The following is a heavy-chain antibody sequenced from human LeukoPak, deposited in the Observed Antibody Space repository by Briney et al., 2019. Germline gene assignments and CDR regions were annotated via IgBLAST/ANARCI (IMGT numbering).Heavy chain of an antibody. J-gene: IGHJ6*02. CDR1: GGTFSSYT. CDR3: ARDPLYDSSGYYYYYYGMDV. Sequence: GASVKVSCKASGGTFSSYTISWVRQAPGQGLEWMGRIIPILGIANYAQKFQGRVTITADESTSTAYMELSSLRSEDTAVYYCARDPLYDSSGYYYYYYGMDVWGQGTTVTVSS. V-gene: IGHV1-69*04. D-gene: IGHD3-22*01. CDR2: IIPILGIA.